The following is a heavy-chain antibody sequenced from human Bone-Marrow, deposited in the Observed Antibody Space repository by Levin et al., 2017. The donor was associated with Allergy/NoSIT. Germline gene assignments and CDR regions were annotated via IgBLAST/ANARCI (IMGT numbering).Heavy chain of an antibody. CDR3: ARVRPVTIFGVVIPKTYYYYYMDV. CDR2: ISSSGSTI. D-gene: IGHD3-3*01. CDR1: GFTFSSYE. V-gene: IGHV3-48*03. Sequence: LSLTCAASGFTFSSYEMNWVRQAPGKGLEWVSYISSSGSTIYYADSVKGRFTISRDNAKNSLYLQMNSLRAEDTAVYYCARVRPVTIFGVVIPKTYYYYYMDVWGKGTTVTVSS. J-gene: IGHJ6*03.